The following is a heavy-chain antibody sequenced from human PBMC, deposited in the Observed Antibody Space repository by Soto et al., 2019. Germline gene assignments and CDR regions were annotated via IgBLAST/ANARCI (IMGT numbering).Heavy chain of an antibody. CDR3: ARHIAHYDILTGSNDY. V-gene: IGHV4-39*01. CDR1: GASISSTSYY. Sequence: QLQLQESGPGLVKPSETLSLTCTVSGASISSTSYYWGWIRQPPGKGLEWIGTIYHSGSTHYHPSLQSRGTMSVDTSKNQFSLRLTSVTAADTAMYYCARHIAHYDILTGSNDYWGQGTLVTVSS. J-gene: IGHJ4*02. D-gene: IGHD3-9*01. CDR2: IYHSGST.